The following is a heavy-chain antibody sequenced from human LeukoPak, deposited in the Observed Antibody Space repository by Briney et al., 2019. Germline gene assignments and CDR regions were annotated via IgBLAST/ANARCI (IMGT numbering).Heavy chain of an antibody. CDR2: INPNSGGT. D-gene: IGHD3-22*01. CDR3: ARGRRITVIVVAKNWFDP. Sequence: ASVKVSCKASGYTFTGYYMHWVRQAPGQGLEWMGWINPNSGGTNYAQKFQGRVTMTRDTSISTAYMELSRLRSDDTAVYYCARGRRITVIVVAKNWFDPWGQGTLVTVSS. V-gene: IGHV1-2*02. J-gene: IGHJ5*02. CDR1: GYTFTGYY.